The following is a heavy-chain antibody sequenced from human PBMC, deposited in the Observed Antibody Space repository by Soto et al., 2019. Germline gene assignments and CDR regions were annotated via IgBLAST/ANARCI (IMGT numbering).Heavy chain of an antibody. V-gene: IGHV4-31*03. Sequence: SETLSLTCTVSGGSITTAGYYWTWIRQHPGKGREWIMCIYSNATNTYSPPPRRRLITSVVTTKSQFSLQKISVTAAAKAVYYCAGENQRVALGSYFDSWGQGTLVTVSS. J-gene: IGHJ4*02. CDR2: IYSNATN. CDR1: GGSITTAGYY. CDR3: AGENQRVALGSYFDS.